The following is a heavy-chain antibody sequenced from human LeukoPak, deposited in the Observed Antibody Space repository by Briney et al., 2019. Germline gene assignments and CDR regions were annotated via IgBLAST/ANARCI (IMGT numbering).Heavy chain of an antibody. CDR3: ARGGQAAQSSNWYFHFDY. J-gene: IGHJ4*02. CDR1: GGSISSYY. CDR2: IYYTGST. D-gene: IGHD6-13*01. Sequence: PSETLSLTCSVSGGSISSYYWSWIRQSPGKGLEWIGYIYYTGSTNYNPSLKSQVTISVDTFKNHFSLKLTSVTSADTAVYYCARGGQAAQSSNWYFHFDYWGQGALVTVSS. V-gene: IGHV4-59*12.